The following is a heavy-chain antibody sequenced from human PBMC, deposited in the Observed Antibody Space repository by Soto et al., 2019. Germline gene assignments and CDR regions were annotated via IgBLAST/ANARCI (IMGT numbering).Heavy chain of an antibody. CDR1: GGTFSSYA. D-gene: IGHD3-22*01. V-gene: IGHV1-69*12. CDR2: IIPIFGTA. J-gene: IGHJ4*02. CDR3: ANLTDPIYYDSIGPFDY. Sequence: QVQLVQSGAEVKKPGSSVKVSCKASGGTFSSYAISWVRQAPGQGLEWMGGIIPIFGTANYAQKFQGRVTITADESTSTAYMELSSLRSEDTAVYYCANLTDPIYYDSIGPFDYWGQGPLVTVSS.